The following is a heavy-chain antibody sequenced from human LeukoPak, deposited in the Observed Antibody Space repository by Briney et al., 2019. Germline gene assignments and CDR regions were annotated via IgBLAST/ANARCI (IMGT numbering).Heavy chain of an antibody. D-gene: IGHD3-16*02. V-gene: IGHV3-23*01. CDR2: ISASGGST. CDR1: GFTFSSSA. Sequence: HPGGSLRLSCAASGFTFSSSAMSWVRQVPGKGLEWVSGISASGGSTYYADSVRGRFTISRDNSKNTLYVQMNSLRDEDTAVYYCARESSLLRLGELSLGYYFDYWGQGTLVTVSS. J-gene: IGHJ4*02. CDR3: ARESSLLRLGELSLGYYFDY.